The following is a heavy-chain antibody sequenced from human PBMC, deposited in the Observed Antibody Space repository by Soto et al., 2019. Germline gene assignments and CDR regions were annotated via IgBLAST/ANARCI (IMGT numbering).Heavy chain of an antibody. V-gene: IGHV1-69*12. J-gene: IGHJ5*02. CDR1: GGTFSSYA. CDR3: ARGPPRSNWFDP. CDR2: IIPIFGTA. Sequence: QVQLVQSGAEVKKPGSSVKVSCKASGGTFSSYAISWVRQAPGQGLEWMGGIIPIFGTANYAQKFQGRVTLTADESPSTACMELRSLRSEDTAVYYCARGPPRSNWFDPWGPGPLVPVPS.